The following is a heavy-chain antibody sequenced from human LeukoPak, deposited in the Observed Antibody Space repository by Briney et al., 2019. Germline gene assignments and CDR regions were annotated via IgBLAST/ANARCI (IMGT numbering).Heavy chain of an antibody. Sequence: ASVKVSCTASGYTFTSYAMHWVRQAPGQRLEWMGWINAGNGNTKYPQKFQGRVTITRDTSASTAYMELSSLRSEDTAVYYCARDLPRYCSSTSCQGNYWGQGTLVTVSS. CDR3: ARDLPRYCSSTSCQGNY. CDR2: INAGNGNT. D-gene: IGHD2-2*01. V-gene: IGHV1-3*01. CDR1: GYTFTSYA. J-gene: IGHJ4*02.